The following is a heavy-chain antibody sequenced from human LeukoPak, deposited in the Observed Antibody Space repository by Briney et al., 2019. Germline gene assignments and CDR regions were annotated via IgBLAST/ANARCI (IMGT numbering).Heavy chain of an antibody. CDR2: IYTSGST. J-gene: IGHJ6*02. Sequence: PSETLSLTCTVSGGSISSYYWSWIRQPAGKGLEWIGRIYTSGSTNYNPSLKSRVTMSVDTSKNQFSLKLSSVTAADTAVYYCARDECSGGSCDPFYYYGMDVWGLGTTVTVSS. V-gene: IGHV4-4*07. CDR3: ARDECSGGSCDPFYYYGMDV. CDR1: GGSISSYY. D-gene: IGHD2-15*01.